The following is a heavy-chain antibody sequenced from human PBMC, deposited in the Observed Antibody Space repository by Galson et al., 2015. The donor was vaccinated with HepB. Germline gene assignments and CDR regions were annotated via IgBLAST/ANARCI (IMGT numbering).Heavy chain of an antibody. V-gene: IGHV3-11*06. D-gene: IGHD4-17*01. CDR3: ARDGDENSFDN. CDR1: GFDFNDYF. J-gene: IGHJ3*01. CDR2: ISATGSYK. Sequence: SLRLSCAASGFDFNDYFLNWIRQAPGKGLKWVSSISATGSYKYYADSVKGRFTISRDNAKNSLYLHMDSLRVEDTAIYYCARDGDENSFDNWGQGTLVTVSS.